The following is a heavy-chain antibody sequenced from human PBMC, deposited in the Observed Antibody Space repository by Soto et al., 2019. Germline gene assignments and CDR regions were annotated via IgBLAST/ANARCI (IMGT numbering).Heavy chain of an antibody. CDR3: ARGRPNVLRFLEWPHMDV. V-gene: IGHV1-18*01. J-gene: IGHJ6*02. Sequence: ASVKVSCKASGYTFTSYGICWVRQAPGQGLEWMGWISAYNGNTNYAQKLQGRVTMTTDTSTSTAYMELRSLRSDDTAVYYCARGRPNVLRFLEWPHMDVWGQGTTVTVSS. CDR1: GYTFTSYG. CDR2: ISAYNGNT. D-gene: IGHD3-3*01.